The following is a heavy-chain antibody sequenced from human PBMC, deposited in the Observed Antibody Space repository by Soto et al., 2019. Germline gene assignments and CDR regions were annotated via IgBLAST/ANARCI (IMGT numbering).Heavy chain of an antibody. CDR3: ARVYYDFWSGSNWFDP. V-gene: IGHV3-48*02. Sequence: GSLRLSCAASGFTFSTYSMTWVRQAPGKGLEWVSYISSSSSTIYHADSVKGRFTISRDNAKNSLYLQMNSLRDEDTAVYYCARVYYDFWSGSNWFDPWGQGTLVTVSS. J-gene: IGHJ5*02. CDR2: ISSSSSTI. CDR1: GFTFSTYS. D-gene: IGHD3-3*01.